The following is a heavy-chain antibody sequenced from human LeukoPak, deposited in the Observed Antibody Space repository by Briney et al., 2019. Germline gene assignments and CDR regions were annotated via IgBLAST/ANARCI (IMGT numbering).Heavy chain of an antibody. Sequence: PSETLSLTCTVSGGSIKNYYWSWIRQPAGKGMEWIGRIYTTGSTNYNPSLKSRVTMSVDTSKNQFSLRLSSVTAADTAVYYCVRDLGYSDRVFDYWGQGTLVTVS. CDR3: VRDLGYSDRVFDY. V-gene: IGHV4-4*07. CDR2: IYTTGST. CDR1: GGSIKNYY. D-gene: IGHD3-22*01. J-gene: IGHJ4*02.